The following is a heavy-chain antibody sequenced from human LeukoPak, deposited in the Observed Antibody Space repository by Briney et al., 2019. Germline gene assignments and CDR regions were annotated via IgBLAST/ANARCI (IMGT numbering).Heavy chain of an antibody. CDR2: INPSGGST. Sequence: ASVKVSCKASGYTFTSYYMHWVRQAPGQGLEWMGIINPSGGSTSYAQKFQGRVTMTGDTSTSTVYMELSSLRSEDTAVYYCARSTGSYIGYNWFDPWGQGTLVTVSS. CDR3: ARSTGSYIGYNWFDP. J-gene: IGHJ5*02. V-gene: IGHV1-46*01. D-gene: IGHD1-26*01. CDR1: GYTFTSYY.